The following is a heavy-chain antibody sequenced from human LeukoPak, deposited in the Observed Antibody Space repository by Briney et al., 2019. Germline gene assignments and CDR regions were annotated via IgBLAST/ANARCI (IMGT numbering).Heavy chain of an antibody. CDR3: AREGDYFNNYYYMDV. Sequence: GGSLRLSCAASGFTFSSYSMNWVRQAPGKGLEWVSSISSSSSYIYYADSVKGRFTISRDNAKNSLYLQMNSLRAEDTAVYYCAREGDYFNNYYYMDVWGKGTTVTVSS. V-gene: IGHV3-21*01. J-gene: IGHJ6*03. CDR1: GFTFSSYS. CDR2: ISSSSSYI. D-gene: IGHD2/OR15-2a*01.